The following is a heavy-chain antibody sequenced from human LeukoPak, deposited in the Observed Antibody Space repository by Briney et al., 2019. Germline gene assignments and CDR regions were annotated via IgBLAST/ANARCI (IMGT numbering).Heavy chain of an antibody. V-gene: IGHV3-21*04. J-gene: IGHJ5*02. D-gene: IGHD3-10*01. CDR2: ISSSSSYI. CDR3: AKRKALWFGVNWFDP. CDR1: GFTFSSYS. Sequence: GGSLRLSCAASGFTFSSYSMNWVRQAPGKGLEWVSSISSSSSYIYYADSVKGRFTISRDNSKNTLYLQMNSLRAEDTAVYYCAKRKALWFGVNWFDPWGQGTLVTVSS.